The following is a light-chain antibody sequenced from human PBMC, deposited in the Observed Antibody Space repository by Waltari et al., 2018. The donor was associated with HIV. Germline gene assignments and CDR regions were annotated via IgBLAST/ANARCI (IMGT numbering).Light chain of an antibody. CDR3: GSYARSGIP. J-gene: IGLJ2*01. V-gene: IGLV2-23*02. CDR1: SSDVGSYNL. CDR2: EVS. Sequence: QSALTQPASVSGSFGQSITISCTGTSSDVGSYNLVSWYQYHPGKAPKLIIYEVSKRPSVISSRFAGAKSGNTASLTVSGLQAEDEAHYYCGSYARSGIPLGGGTKLTVL.